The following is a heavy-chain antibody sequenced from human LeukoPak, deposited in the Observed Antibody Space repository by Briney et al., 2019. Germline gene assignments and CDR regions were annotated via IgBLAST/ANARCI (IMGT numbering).Heavy chain of an antibody. J-gene: IGHJ4*02. CDR2: IIPIFGTA. D-gene: IGHD3-22*01. Sequence: GASVKVSCKASGYTFTGYYMHWVRQAPGQGLEWMGRIIPIFGTANYAQKFQGRVTITTDESTSTAYMELSSLRSEDTAVYYCARDSKNYYDSSGYQPAFDYWGQGTLVTVSS. V-gene: IGHV1-69*05. CDR1: GYTFTGYY. CDR3: ARDSKNYYDSSGYQPAFDY.